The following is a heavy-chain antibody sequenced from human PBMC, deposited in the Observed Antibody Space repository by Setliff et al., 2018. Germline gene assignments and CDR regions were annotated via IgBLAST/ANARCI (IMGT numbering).Heavy chain of an antibody. CDR2: ISSSGSI. D-gene: IGHD3-10*01. CDR1: GFTFSSFE. V-gene: IGHV3-48*03. Sequence: GGSLRLSCAASGFTFSSFEMNWVRQAPGKGLEWVSYISSSGSIYYANSVKGRFTISRDNAQNSLHLQMDSLRTEDTAVYYCFGAGTCSYWGQGTLVTVSS. J-gene: IGHJ4*02. CDR3: FGAGTCSY.